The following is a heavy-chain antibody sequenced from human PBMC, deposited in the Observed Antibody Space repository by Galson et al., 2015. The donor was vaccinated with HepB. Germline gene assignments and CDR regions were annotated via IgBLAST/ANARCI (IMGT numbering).Heavy chain of an antibody. D-gene: IGHD2-2*01. CDR3: ARDLCVAAGCIRIVVVPAAIRDDYYYYGMDV. CDR2: ISAYNGNT. CDR1: GYTFTSYG. J-gene: IGHJ6*02. Sequence: SVKVSCKASGYTFTSYGISWVRQAPGQGLEWMGWISAYNGNTNYAQKLQGRVTMTTDTSTSTAYMELRSLRSDDTAVYYCARDLCVAAGCIRIVVVPAAIRDDYYYYGMDVWGQGTTVTVSS. V-gene: IGHV1-18*04.